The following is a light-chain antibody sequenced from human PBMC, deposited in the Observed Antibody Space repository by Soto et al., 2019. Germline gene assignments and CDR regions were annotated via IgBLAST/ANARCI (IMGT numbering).Light chain of an antibody. CDR3: QRYSTYSGT. V-gene: IGKV1-5*03. J-gene: IGKJ3*01. Sequence: DIQMTQSPSTLSASVGDRVTITCRATQSINTWLAWYPQKPGKTPKLLIYRASTLESGAPSRLSGSGPGPEFPLTISSLQPHDFATEYCQRYSTYSGTFGPGTKVY. CDR1: QSINTW. CDR2: RAS.